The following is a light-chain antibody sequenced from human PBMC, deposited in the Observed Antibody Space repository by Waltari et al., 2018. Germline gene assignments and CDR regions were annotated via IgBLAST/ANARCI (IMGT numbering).Light chain of an antibody. Sequence: AIWMTQSPSLLSASTGNRVTIICRMSQGISRYLAWYQQKPGKAPELLIYAASTWQSGVPSRFSGSGSGTDFTLTISCLQSEDFATYYCQQYYSFPPFTFGQGTKLEIK. CDR3: QQYYSFPPFT. CDR1: QGISRY. J-gene: IGKJ2*01. V-gene: IGKV1D-8*02. CDR2: AAS.